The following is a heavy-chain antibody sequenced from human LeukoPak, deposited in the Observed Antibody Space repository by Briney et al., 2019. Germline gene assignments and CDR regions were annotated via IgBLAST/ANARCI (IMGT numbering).Heavy chain of an antibody. CDR3: VKTRDDYGGTLDL. CDR2: IYPGDSDT. V-gene: IGHV5-51*01. Sequence: GESLKISCKGSGYSFTNYWIGWVRQMPGKGLEWMGIIYPGDSDTRYSPSFQGQVTFSADKSISTAYLQWSSLKASDTAMYYCVKTRDDYGGTLDLWGRGTLVTVSS. CDR1: GYSFTNYW. D-gene: IGHD4-23*01. J-gene: IGHJ2*01.